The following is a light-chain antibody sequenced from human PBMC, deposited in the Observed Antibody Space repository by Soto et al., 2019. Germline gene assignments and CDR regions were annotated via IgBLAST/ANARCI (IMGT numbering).Light chain of an antibody. Sequence: QSALTQPASVSGSPGQSITIYCTGTSSDVGAYDYVSWYQQHPDKAPKLIIYVVSNRPSGVSNRFSGSKSGNTASLTISGLQAEDEADYYCSLYTCSDTPYVFVTGTKVTVL. V-gene: IGLV2-14*01. CDR1: SSDVGAYDY. CDR3: SLYTCSDTPYV. CDR2: VVS. J-gene: IGLJ1*01.